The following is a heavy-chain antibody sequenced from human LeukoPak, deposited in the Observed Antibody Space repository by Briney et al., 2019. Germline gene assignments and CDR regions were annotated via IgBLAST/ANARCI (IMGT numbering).Heavy chain of an antibody. D-gene: IGHD2-2*01. CDR1: GFAFSIYW. J-gene: IGHJ4*02. CDR3: WASWSPRAIRLDS. Sequence: PGGSLRLSCEASGFAFSIYWMYWVRHAPGKGPEWLSGIGGDGHETLYADSVKGRFTISRDNAKNTLYLHMSSLRAEDTAIYYCWASWSPRAIRLDSWGQGTLVTVSS. V-gene: IGHV3-74*01. CDR2: IGGDGHET.